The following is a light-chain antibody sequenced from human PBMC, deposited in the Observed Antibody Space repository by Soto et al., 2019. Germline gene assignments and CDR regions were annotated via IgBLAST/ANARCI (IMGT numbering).Light chain of an antibody. CDR2: KAS. V-gene: IGKV1-5*03. CDR1: QSVNSW. J-gene: IGKJ1*01. Sequence: DIQMTQSPSTLSASVGDRVTLTCRASQSVNSWLAWYQQKPGKAPKLLIYKASNLENGVPSRFSGSGSGTEFTLTISGLEPDDFASYYCQQYNNSSGTFGQGTKVEIK. CDR3: QQYNNSSGT.